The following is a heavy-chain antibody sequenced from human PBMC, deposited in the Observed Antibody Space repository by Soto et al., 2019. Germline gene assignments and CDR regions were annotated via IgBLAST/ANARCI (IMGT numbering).Heavy chain of an antibody. CDR2: ISATGGGT. J-gene: IGHJ5*01. Sequence: ASLRLSCAASGFKFSSYAMSWVRQAPGKGLEWVSLISATGGGTYYADSVKGRFTISRDNSDNTLYLQVHSLRAEDTAVYYCAKDRREGGNSAFYFDFWGQGAQVTVS. D-gene: IGHD3-16*01. CDR3: AKDRREGGNSAFYFDF. V-gene: IGHV3-23*01. CDR1: GFKFSSYA.